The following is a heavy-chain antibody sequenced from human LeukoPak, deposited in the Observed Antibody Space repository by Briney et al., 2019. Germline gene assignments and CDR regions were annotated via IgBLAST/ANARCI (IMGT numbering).Heavy chain of an antibody. J-gene: IGHJ3*02. CDR1: GFTVSSNY. V-gene: IGHV3-53*01. D-gene: IGHD6-19*01. Sequence: PGGSLRLSCAASGFTVSSNYMSWVRQAPGKGLEWVSVIYSAGSTSYADSVKGRFTISRDNSKNTLYLQMSSLRAEDTAVYYCARDQLSAVAGSAFDIWGQGTMATVSS. CDR2: IYSAGST. CDR3: ARDQLSAVAGSAFDI.